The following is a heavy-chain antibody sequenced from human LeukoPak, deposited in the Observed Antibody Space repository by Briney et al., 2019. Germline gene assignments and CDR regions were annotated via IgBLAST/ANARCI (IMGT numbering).Heavy chain of an antibody. Sequence: GGSLRLSCAVSGSPFSDYAMSWVRQAPGRGLEWVSYIGSSGSLMYCADSVKGRFTISRDNAKNSLYLQMNSLRAEDTAVYYCAREGSDYVFDYWGQGTLVTVSS. V-gene: IGHV3-11*04. J-gene: IGHJ4*02. CDR3: AREGSDYVFDY. D-gene: IGHD4-17*01. CDR1: GSPFSDYA. CDR2: IGSSGSLM.